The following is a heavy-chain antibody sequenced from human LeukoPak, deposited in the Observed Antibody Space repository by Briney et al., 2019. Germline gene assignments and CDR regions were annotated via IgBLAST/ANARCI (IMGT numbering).Heavy chain of an antibody. V-gene: IGHV3-73*01. J-gene: IGHJ4*02. CDR3: ARDSPEWELPLFS. Sequence: GGSLRLSCAASGFTFSGSAMHWVRQASGKGLEWVGRIRSKANSYATAYAASVKGRFTISRDDSKNTAYLQMNSLKTEDTAVYYCARDSPEWELPLFSWGQGTLVTVSS. CDR1: GFTFSGSA. CDR2: IRSKANSYAT. D-gene: IGHD1-26*01.